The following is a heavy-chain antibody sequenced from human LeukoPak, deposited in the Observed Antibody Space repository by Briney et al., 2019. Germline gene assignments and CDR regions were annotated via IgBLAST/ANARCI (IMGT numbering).Heavy chain of an antibody. D-gene: IGHD2-21*02. J-gene: IGHJ5*02. V-gene: IGHV4-30-4*08. CDR1: GGSICSGDYY. Sequence: LSLTCTVSGGSICSGDYYWSWSRQPQGKGLEWIEYIYYSGSTYYNPSLKSRVTISVDTSKNQFSLKLSSVTAADTAVYYCARVRGVTDWFDPWGQGTLVTVSS. CDR2: IYYSGST. CDR3: ARVRGVTDWFDP.